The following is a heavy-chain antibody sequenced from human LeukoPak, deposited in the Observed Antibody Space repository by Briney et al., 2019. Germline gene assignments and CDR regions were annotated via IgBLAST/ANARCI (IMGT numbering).Heavy chain of an antibody. CDR3: AAGGYSGYVPIDY. Sequence: ASVTVSCKASGGTFSSYAISWVRQAPGQGLEWMGGIIPIFGTANYAQKFQGRVTITTDESTSTAYMELSSLRSEDTAGYYCAAGGYSGYVPIDYWGQGALVTVSS. V-gene: IGHV1-69*05. CDR1: GGTFSSYA. CDR2: IIPIFGTA. D-gene: IGHD5-12*01. J-gene: IGHJ4*02.